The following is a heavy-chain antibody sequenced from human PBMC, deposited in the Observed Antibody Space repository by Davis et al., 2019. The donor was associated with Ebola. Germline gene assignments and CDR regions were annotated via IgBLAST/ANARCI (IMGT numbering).Heavy chain of an antibody. CDR1: GFVFSSYV. D-gene: IGHD3-10*01. Sequence: PGGSLRLSCAASGFVFSSYVMSWVRRAPGKGLEWVSTLGLSADTYYADSVKGRFTVSRDNSKNTLYLQMNSLRAEDTAVYYCASMVRGVIIPSYYYYGMDVWGQGTTVTVSS. CDR3: ASMVRGVIIPSYYYYGMDV. CDR2: LGLSADT. V-gene: IGHV3-23*01. J-gene: IGHJ6*02.